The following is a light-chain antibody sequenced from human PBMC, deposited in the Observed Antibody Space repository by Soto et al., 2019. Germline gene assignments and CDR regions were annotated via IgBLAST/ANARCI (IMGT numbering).Light chain of an antibody. Sequence: SSELTQPLSVSVALGQTARITCGGNNIGSKNVHWYQQKPGQAPVLVIYRDSNRPSGIPERFSGPNSGNTATLTISRAQAGDEADYYCQVCDSSTARVFGGGTKLTVL. CDR3: QVCDSSTARV. J-gene: IGLJ3*02. V-gene: IGLV3-9*01. CDR1: NIGSKN. CDR2: RDS.